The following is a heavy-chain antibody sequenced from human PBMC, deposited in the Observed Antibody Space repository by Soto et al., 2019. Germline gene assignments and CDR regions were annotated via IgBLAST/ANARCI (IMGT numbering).Heavy chain of an antibody. CDR3: MRVSGSSGFGF. J-gene: IGHJ4*02. Sequence: EVQLVESGGGLVQPGGSLRLSCAASGFTFSTYWMRWVRQAPGKGLEWMATINEDGSVTYYMDSVKGRFTISRDNAKNSLYLQMNSLRAEDTAIYYCMRVSGSSGFGFWGQGTLVTVSS. D-gene: IGHD1-26*01. V-gene: IGHV3-7*01. CDR2: INEDGSVT. CDR1: GFTFSTYW.